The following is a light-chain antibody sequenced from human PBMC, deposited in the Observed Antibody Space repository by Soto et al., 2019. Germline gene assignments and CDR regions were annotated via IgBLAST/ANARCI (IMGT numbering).Light chain of an antibody. V-gene: IGKV3-15*01. CDR2: GAS. CDR1: QSVTSN. Sequence: EIVMTQSPATLSVSPGERATLSCRASQSVTSNLAWYQQKPGQAPRLLIYGASTRATGIPARFSGSGSGTEFTLTISSLQSEDLAVYYCQQYNNWPPTFGQGTRREI. J-gene: IGKJ5*01. CDR3: QQYNNWPPT.